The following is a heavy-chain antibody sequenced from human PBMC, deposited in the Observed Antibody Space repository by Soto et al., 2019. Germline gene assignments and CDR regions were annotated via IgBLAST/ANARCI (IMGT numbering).Heavy chain of an antibody. D-gene: IGHD4-4*01. V-gene: IGHV4-30-2*01. J-gene: IGHJ4*02. CDR2: IYHSGST. CDR1: GGSINTATHS. Sequence: QLQLQESGSGLVKPSQTLSLTCAVSGGSINTATHSWSWIRQPPGKGLEWIGYIYHSGSTYYNPSVKGRVTILRAQYNINASLAPSLATRPPRPAHGCRRGRRVTTTGDDYWGQGILVTVSS. CDR3: RRGRRVTTTGDDY.